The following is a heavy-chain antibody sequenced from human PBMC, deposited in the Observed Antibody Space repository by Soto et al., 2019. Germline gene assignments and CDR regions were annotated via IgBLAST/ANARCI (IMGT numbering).Heavy chain of an antibody. CDR2: ISAYNGNT. D-gene: IGHD3-3*01. V-gene: IGHV1-18*01. CDR3: ARDEGSDFWSGYYTPFDY. Sequence: QVQLVQSGAEVKKPGASLKVSCKASGYTCTSYGISWVRQAPGQGLEWMGWISAYNGNTNYAQKLQGRVTMTTDTSTGTAYMELRSLRSDDTAVYYCARDEGSDFWSGYYTPFDYWGQGTLVTVSS. CDR1: GYTCTSYG. J-gene: IGHJ4*02.